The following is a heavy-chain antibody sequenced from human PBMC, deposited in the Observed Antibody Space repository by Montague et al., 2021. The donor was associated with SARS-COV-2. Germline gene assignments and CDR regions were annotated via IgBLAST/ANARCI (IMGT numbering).Heavy chain of an antibody. D-gene: IGHD4-11*01. CDR2: EYYRRST. Sequence: SETLSLTCSVSGGSMNSYYWCWLRHIPGEELEWIGYEYYRRSTNNNNPLKRRVTIIVDTSNNKFSPSLTSVTAADKAVYYCARGTTNNWFDSWGQGTLVTVSS. V-gene: IGHV4-59*01. J-gene: IGHJ5*01. CDR3: ARGTTNNWFDS. CDR1: GGSMNSYY.